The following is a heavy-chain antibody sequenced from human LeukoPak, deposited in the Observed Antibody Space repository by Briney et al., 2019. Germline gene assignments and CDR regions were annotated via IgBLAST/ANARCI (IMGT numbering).Heavy chain of an antibody. CDR3: ARLADFWSGYGSSNYYYYYMDV. D-gene: IGHD3-3*01. CDR1: GYTFTSYG. Sequence: SVKVSFKASGYTFTSYGISWVRQAPGQGLEWMGWISAYNGNTNYAQKLQGRVTMTTDTSTSTAYMELRSLRSDDTAVYYCARLADFWSGYGSSNYYYYYMDVWGKGTTVTVSS. J-gene: IGHJ6*03. CDR2: ISAYNGNT. V-gene: IGHV1-18*01.